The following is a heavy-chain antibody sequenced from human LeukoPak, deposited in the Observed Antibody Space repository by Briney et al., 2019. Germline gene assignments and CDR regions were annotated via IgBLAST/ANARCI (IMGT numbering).Heavy chain of an antibody. D-gene: IGHD1-26*01. CDR1: GYTFTSYY. CDR3: ARGGPGTV. Sequence: ASVKVSYKASGYTFTSYYMHWVRQAPGQGLEWMGIINPSGGSTSYAQKFQGRVTMTTDTSTSTAYMELRSLRSDDTAVYHCARGGPGTVWGKGTTVTVSS. V-gene: IGHV1-46*01. CDR2: INPSGGST. J-gene: IGHJ6*04.